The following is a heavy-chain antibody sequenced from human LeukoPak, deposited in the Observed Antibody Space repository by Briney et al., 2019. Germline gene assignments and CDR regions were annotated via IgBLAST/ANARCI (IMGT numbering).Heavy chain of an antibody. Sequence: DPSETLSLTCTVSGGSISSYYWSWIRLPPGKGLEWIGYLDNTERTNYNSSLKSRLTISLDTSNNRFSLKLSSVTAADTAVYFCARGSNRYYFDSSGYHYYLDSWGQGTLVTVSS. V-gene: IGHV4-59*08. CDR3: ARGSNRYYFDSSGYHYYLDS. CDR1: GGSISSYY. J-gene: IGHJ4*02. D-gene: IGHD3-22*01. CDR2: LDNTERT.